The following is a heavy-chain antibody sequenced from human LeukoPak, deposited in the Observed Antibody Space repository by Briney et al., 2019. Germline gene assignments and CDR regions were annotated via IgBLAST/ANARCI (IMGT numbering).Heavy chain of an antibody. CDR3: ARDLYYYDSSGYYYYYGMDV. Sequence: SETLSLTCTVSGGSISSYYWSWIRQPPGKGLEGIGYIYYSGSTNYNPSLKSRVTISVDTSKNQFSLKLSSVTAADTAVYYCARDLYYYDSSGYYYYYGMDVWGQGTTVTVSS. D-gene: IGHD3-22*01. CDR1: GGSISSYY. V-gene: IGHV4-59*01. J-gene: IGHJ6*02. CDR2: IYYSGST.